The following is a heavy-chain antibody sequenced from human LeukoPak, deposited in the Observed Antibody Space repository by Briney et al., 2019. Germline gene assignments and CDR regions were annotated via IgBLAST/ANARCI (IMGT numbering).Heavy chain of an antibody. V-gene: IGHV4-34*01. D-gene: IGHD2-21*02. CDR3: ARLIRRARYCGGDCSYIRSPGYYFDY. Sequence: KASETLSLTCAVYGGSFSGYYWSWIRQPPGKGLEWIGEINHSGSTNYNPSLKSRVTISVDTSKNQFSLKLSSVTAADTAVYYCARLIRRARYCGGDCSYIRSPGYYFDYWGQGTLVTVSS. J-gene: IGHJ4*02. CDR2: INHSGST. CDR1: GGSFSGYY.